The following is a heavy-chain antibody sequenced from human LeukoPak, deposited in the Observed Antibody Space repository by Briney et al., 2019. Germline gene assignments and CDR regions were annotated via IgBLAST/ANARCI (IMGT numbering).Heavy chain of an antibody. V-gene: IGHV3-7*01. J-gene: IGHJ4*02. D-gene: IGHD3-22*01. Sequence: PGGSPRLSCAASGFTFSSYWMSWVRQAPGKGLEWVANIKQDGSEKYYVDSVKGRFTISRDNAKNSLYLQMNSLRAEDTAVYYCARVNGEIVVVITLSFDYWGQGTLVTVSS. CDR3: ARVNGEIVVVITLSFDY. CDR2: IKQDGSEK. CDR1: GFTFSSYW.